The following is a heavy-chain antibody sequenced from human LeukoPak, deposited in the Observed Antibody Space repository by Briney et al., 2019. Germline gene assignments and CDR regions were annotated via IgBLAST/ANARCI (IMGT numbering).Heavy chain of an antibody. CDR1: GFTFNNYA. J-gene: IGHJ4*02. CDR2: ISTNGDST. CDR3: ARYCNGVNCYSGYDY. Sequence: GGSLRLSCAASGFTFNNYALHWVRLAPGKGLEYVSAISTNGDSTYYANSVKGRLTISRDNSKNTLYLQMGSLRAEDMAVYYCARYCNGVNCYSGYDYWGQGTLVTVSS. V-gene: IGHV3-64*01. D-gene: IGHD2-15*01.